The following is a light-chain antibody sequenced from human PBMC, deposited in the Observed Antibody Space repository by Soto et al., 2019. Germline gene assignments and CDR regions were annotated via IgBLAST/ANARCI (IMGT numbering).Light chain of an antibody. CDR1: QSVSNY. CDR3: QQRSIWPWT. CDR2: DAS. J-gene: IGKJ1*01. Sequence: EILLTQSPATLSLSPGERATLSCWASQSVSNYFVWYQQKPGQAPRLLIYDASKRDTGIPARFSGSGSGTDFTLTISSLEPEDFAVYYCQQRSIWPWTFGQGTKVDIK. V-gene: IGKV3-11*01.